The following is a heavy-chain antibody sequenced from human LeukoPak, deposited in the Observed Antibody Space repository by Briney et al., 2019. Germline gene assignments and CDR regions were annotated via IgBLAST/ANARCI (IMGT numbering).Heavy chain of an antibody. CDR2: ISAYNGNT. V-gene: IGHV1-18*01. CDR1: GYTFTSYG. CDR3: ARTFIAAAGTNWFDP. D-gene: IGHD6-13*01. Sequence: GASVKVSCTASGYTFTSYGISWVRQAPGQGLEWMGWISAYNGNTNYAQKLQGRVAMTTDTSTSTAYMELRSLRSDDTAVYYCARTFIAAAGTNWFDPWGQGTLVTVSS. J-gene: IGHJ5*02.